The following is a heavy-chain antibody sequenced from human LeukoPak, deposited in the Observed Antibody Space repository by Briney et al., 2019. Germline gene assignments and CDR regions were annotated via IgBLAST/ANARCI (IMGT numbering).Heavy chain of an antibody. Sequence: ASVKVSCKASGYTFTGYYMHWVRQAPGQGLEWMGGINPNSGGTNYAQKLQGRVTMTRDTSISTAYVELTRLRSDDTAVYYCARGEAAAQQYNWFDPWGQGTLVTVSS. CDR1: GYTFTGYY. V-gene: IGHV1-2*02. CDR2: INPNSGGT. D-gene: IGHD6-13*01. CDR3: ARGEAAAQQYNWFDP. J-gene: IGHJ5*02.